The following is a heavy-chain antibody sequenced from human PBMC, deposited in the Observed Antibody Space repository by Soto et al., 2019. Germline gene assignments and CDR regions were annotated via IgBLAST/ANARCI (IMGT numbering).Heavy chain of an antibody. V-gene: IGHV1-18*01. CDR1: GYTFTSYG. J-gene: IGHJ4*02. CDR3: ARHGNGDDY. Sequence: QVQLVQSGAEVKKPGASVKVSCRASGYTFTSYGVNWVRQAPGQGLEWMGWIRSYNNSTNYAQKLQGRVTMTTDTSTNTAYMELRSLRSDDTAVYYCARHGNGDDYWGQGTLVTVSS. CDR2: IRSYNNST. D-gene: IGHD2-8*01.